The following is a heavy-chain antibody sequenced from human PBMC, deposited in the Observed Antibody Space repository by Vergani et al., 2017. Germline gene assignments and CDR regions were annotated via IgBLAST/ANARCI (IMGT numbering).Heavy chain of an antibody. V-gene: IGHV6-1*01. CDR2: TYFRSKWYN. D-gene: IGHD6-13*01. Sequence: QVQLQQSGPGLVKPSQTLSLTCAISGDSVSSNSAAWNWIRQSPSRGLEWLGRTYFRSKWYNDYAVSVRGRITITPDTSKNQFSLQLNSVTPEDTAVYYCARETHTSSWYPFASWGQGTLVTVSS. CDR3: ARETHTSSWYPFAS. J-gene: IGHJ4*02. CDR1: GDSVSSNSAA.